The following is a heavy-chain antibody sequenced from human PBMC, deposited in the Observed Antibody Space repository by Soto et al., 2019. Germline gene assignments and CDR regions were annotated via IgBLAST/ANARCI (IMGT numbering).Heavy chain of an antibody. Sequence: GGSLRLSYAASGFTLSSYGKHWVRQAPGKRKEWVAVISYDGSNKYYADSGKGRFTISRDNSNNTLYLQMNTLRAEDTPVYFFSFDYWWELPNFFYFSAQRTLVTVSS. J-gene: IGHJ4*02. CDR1: GFTLSSYG. CDR3: SFDYWWELPNFFYF. V-gene: IGHV3-30*03. D-gene: IGHD1-26*01. CDR2: ISYDGSNK.